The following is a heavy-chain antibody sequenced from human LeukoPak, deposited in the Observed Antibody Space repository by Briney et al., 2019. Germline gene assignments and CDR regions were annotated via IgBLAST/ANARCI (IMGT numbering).Heavy chain of an antibody. CDR3: AGDSGSYVPADDY. Sequence: GGSLRLSCAASGFTVSSNYMSWVRQAPGKGLEWVSVIYNGGSTYYADSVKGRFTISRDNSKNTLYLQMNSLRAEDTAVYYCAGDSGSYVPADDYWGQGTLVTVSS. D-gene: IGHD1-26*01. CDR1: GFTVSSNY. J-gene: IGHJ4*02. V-gene: IGHV3-66*02. CDR2: IYNGGST.